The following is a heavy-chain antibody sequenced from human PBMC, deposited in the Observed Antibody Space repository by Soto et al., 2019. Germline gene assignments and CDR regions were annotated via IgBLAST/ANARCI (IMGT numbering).Heavy chain of an antibody. CDR2: ISYDGSNK. Sequence: QVQLVESGGGVLQPGRSLRLSCAAFRFTFSSYGMHWVRQAPGKGLEWVAAISYDGSNKYYADSLKGRFTISRDNSKNTLYLQMNSLRAEDTAVYYCATARSSGWGGLGAFDYWGQGSVVTVSA. CDR1: RFTFSSYG. V-gene: IGHV3-30*03. D-gene: IGHD6-19*01. CDR3: ATARSSGWGGLGAFDY. J-gene: IGHJ4*02.